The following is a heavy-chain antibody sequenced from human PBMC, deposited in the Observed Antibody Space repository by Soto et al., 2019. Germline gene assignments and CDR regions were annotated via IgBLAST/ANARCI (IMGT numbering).Heavy chain of an antibody. CDR3: ARESLGYCSGGSCQNWFDP. J-gene: IGHJ5*02. Sequence: RASVKVSCKASGYTFTSYGISWVRQAPGQGLEWMGWISAYNGNTNYAQKLQGRVTMTTDTSTSTAYMELRSLRSDDTAVYYCARESLGYCSGGSCQNWFDPWGQGTLVTVSS. D-gene: IGHD2-15*01. CDR1: GYTFTSYG. CDR2: ISAYNGNT. V-gene: IGHV1-18*04.